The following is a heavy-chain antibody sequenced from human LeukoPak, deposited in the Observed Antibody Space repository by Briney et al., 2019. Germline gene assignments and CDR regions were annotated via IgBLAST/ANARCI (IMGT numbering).Heavy chain of an antibody. V-gene: IGHV3-30*02. CDR1: GFTFSSYG. CDR3: AKDEHSSGWYKVVDFQH. CDR2: IRYDGSNK. Sequence: PGGSLRLSCAASGFTFSSYGVHWVRQAPGKGLEWVAFIRYDGSNKYYADSVKGRFTISRDNSKNTLYLQMNSLRAEDTAVYYCAKDEHSSGWYKVVDFQHWGQGTLVTVSS. J-gene: IGHJ1*01. D-gene: IGHD6-19*01.